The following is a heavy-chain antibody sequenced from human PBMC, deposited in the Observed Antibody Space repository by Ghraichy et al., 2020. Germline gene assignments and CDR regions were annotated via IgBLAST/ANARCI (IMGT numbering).Heavy chain of an antibody. V-gene: IGHV3-11*06. J-gene: IGHJ4*02. CDR2: INSGSTYA. CDR1: GFTFSDYY. D-gene: IGHD4-17*01. Sequence: GVLRLSCAASGFTFSDYYMSWIRQTPGKGLEWVSYINSGSTYASYADSVKGRFTISRDNAKNSLLLQMNSLRAEDTAVYYCARDRTTHFDYWGQGTLVTVSS. CDR3: ARDRTTHFDY.